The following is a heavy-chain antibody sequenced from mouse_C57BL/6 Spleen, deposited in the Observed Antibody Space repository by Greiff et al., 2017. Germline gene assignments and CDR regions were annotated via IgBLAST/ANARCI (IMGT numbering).Heavy chain of an antibody. D-gene: IGHD2-3*01. V-gene: IGHV1-50*01. CDR1: GYTFTSYW. CDR2: IDPSDGYT. J-gene: IGHJ2*01. Sequence: QVQLQQPGAELVKPGASVKLSCKASGYTFTSYWMQWVKQRNGQGLEWIGEIDPSDGYTNYNHKFKGKATLTVDTSSSTAYMQLRSLTSEDSAVYYCARRRDGYYSYYLDDWGKGTTLTVSS. CDR3: ARRRDGYYSYYLDD.